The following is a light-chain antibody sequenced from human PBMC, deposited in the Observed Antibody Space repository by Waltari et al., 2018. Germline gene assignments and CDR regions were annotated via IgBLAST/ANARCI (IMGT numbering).Light chain of an antibody. CDR1: QSISIN. J-gene: IGKJ1*01. V-gene: IGKV3-15*01. CDR2: GAS. CDR3: QHYSNWPPWT. Sequence: EIVMTQSQATLSVSPGERATLSCRASQSISINLAWYQHKPGQAPRLLIYGASTRATGIPSRFSGSGSGTEFTLTISSLQSEDFAVYYCQHYSNWPPWTFGQGTKVEMK.